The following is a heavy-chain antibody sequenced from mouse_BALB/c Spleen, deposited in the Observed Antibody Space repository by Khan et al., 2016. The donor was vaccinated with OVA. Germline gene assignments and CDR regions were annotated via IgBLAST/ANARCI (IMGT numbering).Heavy chain of an antibody. V-gene: IGHV3-2*02. CDR1: GYSITSYYA. CDR3: AVGRTY. J-gene: IGHJ3*01. CDR2: ISYSGST. Sequence: VQLKESGPGLVKPSPSLSLTCTVTGYSITSYYAWNWIRQFPGNQLEWMGYISYSGSTSYNPSLKSRISITRDTSNSQSFLQLNSVTSEDRATCSSAVGRTYWGQGTLVTVSA.